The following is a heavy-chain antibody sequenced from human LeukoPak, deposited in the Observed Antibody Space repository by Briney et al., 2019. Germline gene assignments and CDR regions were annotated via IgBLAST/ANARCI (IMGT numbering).Heavy chain of an antibody. Sequence: GGSLRLSYAASGFTVSSNYMSWVRQAPGKGLEWVSVIYSGGSTYYADSVKGRFTISRDNSKNTLYLQMNSLRAEDTAVYYCARDAGGTTEFDYWGQGTLVTVSS. CDR1: GFTVSSNY. CDR3: ARDAGGTTEFDY. V-gene: IGHV3-66*01. J-gene: IGHJ4*02. D-gene: IGHD4-17*01. CDR2: IYSGGST.